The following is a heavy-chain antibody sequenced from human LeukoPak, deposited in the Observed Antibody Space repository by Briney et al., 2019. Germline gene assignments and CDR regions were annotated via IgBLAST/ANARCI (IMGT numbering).Heavy chain of an antibody. CDR2: ISGSGGST. CDR3: AKESYYEGSGYYD. Sequence: GGSLRLSCAASGFTVSSNEMSWVRQAPGKGLEWVSAISGSGGSTYYADSVKGRFTISRDNSKNTLYLQMNSLRAEDTALYYCAKESYYEGSGYYDWGQGTLVTVSS. V-gene: IGHV3-23*01. D-gene: IGHD3-22*01. CDR1: GFTVSSNE. J-gene: IGHJ4*02.